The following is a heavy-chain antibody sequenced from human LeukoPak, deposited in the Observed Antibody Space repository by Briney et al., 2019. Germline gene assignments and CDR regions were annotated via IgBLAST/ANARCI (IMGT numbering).Heavy chain of an antibody. V-gene: IGHV3-9*01. J-gene: IGHJ4*02. Sequence: PGGSLRLSCAASGFTFEDYAMHWVRQVPGKGLEWVATINWNSGGIGYADSVKGRFTISRDNAKNTLYLQMNSLRAEDTAVYYCARELDTAMVYDYWGQGTLVTVSS. CDR2: INWNSGGI. CDR1: GFTFEDYA. D-gene: IGHD5-18*01. CDR3: ARELDTAMVYDY.